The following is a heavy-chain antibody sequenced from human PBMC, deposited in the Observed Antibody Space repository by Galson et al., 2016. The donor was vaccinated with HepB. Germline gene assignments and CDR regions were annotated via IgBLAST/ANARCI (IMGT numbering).Heavy chain of an antibody. J-gene: IGHJ4*02. CDR1: AFTFNNYA. D-gene: IGHD4-17*01. V-gene: IGHV3-30-3*02. CDR3: AKASTVTTDYFDY. CDR2: ISYTGTDQ. Sequence: LRLSCAVSAFTFNNYAMHWVRQAPGKGLEWVAFISYTGTDQFYADSMKGRFTISRDNSKNTLYLQVNSLRPEDTTVYYCAKASTVTTDYFDYWSQGTLVTVSS.